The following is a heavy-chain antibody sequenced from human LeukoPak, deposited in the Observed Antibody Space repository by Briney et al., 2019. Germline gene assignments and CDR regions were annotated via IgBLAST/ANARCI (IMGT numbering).Heavy chain of an antibody. CDR1: GFIFSNAW. CDR2: IKSKTDGGTT. CDR3: ATDIVVVPAAHDY. D-gene: IGHD2-2*01. Sequence: GGSLRLSCAASGFIFSNAWMSWVRQAPGKGLEWVGRIKSKTDGGTTDYAAPVKGRFTISRDDSKNTLYLQMNSLKTEDTAVYYCATDIVVVPAAHDYWGQETLVTVPS. V-gene: IGHV3-15*01. J-gene: IGHJ4*02.